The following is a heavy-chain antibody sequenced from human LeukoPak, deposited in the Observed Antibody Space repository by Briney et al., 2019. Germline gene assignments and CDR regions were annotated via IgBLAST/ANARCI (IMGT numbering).Heavy chain of an antibody. CDR1: GFTFSTYA. J-gene: IGHJ4*02. D-gene: IGHD6-19*01. CDR3: AVGGSGWFFDY. Sequence: GSSLRLSCAASGFTFSTYAMHWVRQAPGKGLEWVTVISYDAKNEYYADSVRGRFTISRDNSKNTLYLQMHSLRPVDTAVYYCAVGGSGWFFDYWGQGTLVTVSS. V-gene: IGHV3-30*04. CDR2: ISYDAKNE.